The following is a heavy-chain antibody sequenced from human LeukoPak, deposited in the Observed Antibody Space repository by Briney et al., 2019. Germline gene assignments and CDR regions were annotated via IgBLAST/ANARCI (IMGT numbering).Heavy chain of an antibody. CDR1: GFTFNMYE. CDR3: ARDGYSSIPFDY. J-gene: IGHJ4*02. V-gene: IGHV3-48*03. D-gene: IGHD6-13*01. CDR2: ISSSGGNT. Sequence: GGSLRLSCAASGFTFNMYEMIWVRQAPGKGLEWDSYISSSGGNTHYADSVKGRFTTSRDNAKNSLYLQMSSLRVEDTAVYYCARDGYSSIPFDYWGRGTLVTVSS.